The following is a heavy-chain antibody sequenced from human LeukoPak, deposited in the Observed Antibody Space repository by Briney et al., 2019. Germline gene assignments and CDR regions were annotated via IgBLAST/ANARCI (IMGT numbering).Heavy chain of an antibody. V-gene: IGHV3-23*01. CDR3: AKTRPLQDYGEAPSFDY. J-gene: IGHJ4*02. CDR2: ISGSGGST. CDR1: GFTFSSYA. Sequence: GGSLRLSCAASGFTFSSYAMSWVRQAPGKGLEWVSAISGSGGSTYYADSVKGRFTISRDNSKNTLYLQMNSLGAEDTAVYYCAKTRPLQDYGEAPSFDYWGQGTLVTVSS. D-gene: IGHD4-17*01.